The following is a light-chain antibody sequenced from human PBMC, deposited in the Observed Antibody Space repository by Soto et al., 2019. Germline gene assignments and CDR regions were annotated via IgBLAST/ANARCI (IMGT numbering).Light chain of an antibody. CDR3: QQSYSTQFT. CDR2: AAS. CDR1: QSISSY. J-gene: IGKJ3*01. Sequence: DIQMTQSPSSLSASVGDRVTITCRASQSISSYLNWYQQKPGKAPKLLIYAASSLQSGVPSRFSGSGSGTDFTLTISSLQHEDFATYYCQQSYSTQFTLGHGTKVDIK. V-gene: IGKV1-39*01.